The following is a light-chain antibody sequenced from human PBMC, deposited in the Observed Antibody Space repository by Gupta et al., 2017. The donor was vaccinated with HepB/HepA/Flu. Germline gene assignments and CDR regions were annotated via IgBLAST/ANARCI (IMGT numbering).Light chain of an antibody. CDR1: SSNIESNN. CDR2: VND. V-gene: IGLV1-47*02. J-gene: IGLJ2*01. CDR3: AVWDDSRSAVL. Sequence: SVLTQPPSASATPGQRVTMSCSGGSSNIESNNVNWYQQSPGKAPRLVIAVNDRRPPGVPGRFSGSKSGTSASLVISGLRAEDEAHYYCAVWDDSRSAVLFGGGTKVTVL.